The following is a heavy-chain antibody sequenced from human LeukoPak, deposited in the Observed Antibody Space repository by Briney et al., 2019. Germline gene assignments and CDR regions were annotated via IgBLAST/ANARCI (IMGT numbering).Heavy chain of an antibody. CDR3: AASYCSGGSCYVAFDI. V-gene: IGHV1-69*05. D-gene: IGHD2-15*01. CDR2: IIPIFGTA. CDR1: GGTFSSYA. Sequence: GASVTVSCKASGGTFSSYAISWVRQAPGQGLEWMGGIIPIFGTANYAQKFQGRVTITTDESTSTAYMELSSLRSEDTAVYYCAASYCSGGSCYVAFDIWGQGTMVTVSS. J-gene: IGHJ3*02.